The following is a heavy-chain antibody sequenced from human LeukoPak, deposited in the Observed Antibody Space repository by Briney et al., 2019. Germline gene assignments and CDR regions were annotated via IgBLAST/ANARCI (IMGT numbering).Heavy chain of an antibody. Sequence: GGSLRLSCSASGFSISNYGMHWVRQAPGKGLEWVAFIVDDGSWQQYADAVRGRFTISRDTSKNTLYLQMNSLRAEDTAVYYCARESGFGELFPYAFDIWGQGTVVTVSS. D-gene: IGHD3-10*01. V-gene: IGHV3-30*02. CDR3: ARESGFGELFPYAFDI. J-gene: IGHJ3*02. CDR1: GFSISNYG. CDR2: IVDDGSWQ.